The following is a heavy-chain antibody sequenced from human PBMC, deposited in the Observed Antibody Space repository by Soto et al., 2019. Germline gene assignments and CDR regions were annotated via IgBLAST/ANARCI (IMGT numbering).Heavy chain of an antibody. V-gene: IGHV1-2*02. CDR1: GYTCSGHY. CDR2: INANSGDT. D-gene: IGHD6-19*01. J-gene: IGHJ4*02. CDR3: ARGGALDGTSPPFNH. Sequence: GASVKVSCKASGYTCSGHYMHWILQAPGQGPEWLGWINANSGDTDRAPKFQDRLTMTRDTSISTAYMELSRLRSDDTAVYYCARGGALDGTSPPFNHWGQGTLVTVS.